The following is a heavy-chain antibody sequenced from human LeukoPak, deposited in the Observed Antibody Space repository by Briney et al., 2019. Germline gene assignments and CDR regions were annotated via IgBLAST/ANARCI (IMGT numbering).Heavy chain of an antibody. CDR3: AGSGSYYFDY. CDR2: ISSSSSYI. CDR1: GFTFSSYS. J-gene: IGHJ4*02. V-gene: IGHV3-21*01. D-gene: IGHD1-26*01. Sequence: GGSLRLSCAASGFTFSSYSMNWVRPAPGKGLEWVSSISSSSSYIYYADSVKGRFTISRDNAKNSLYLQMNSLRAEDTAVYYCAGSGSYYFDYWGQGTLVTVSS.